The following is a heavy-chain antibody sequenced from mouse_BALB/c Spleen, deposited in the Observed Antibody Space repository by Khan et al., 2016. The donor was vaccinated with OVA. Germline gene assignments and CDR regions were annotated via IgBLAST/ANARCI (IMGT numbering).Heavy chain of an antibody. Sequence: EVKLLESGPSLVQPSQTLSLTCSVTGDSISSGYWSWIRKFPGNKLEYMGYMISSGYTYYNPSLKSRISITRHTSKNQYYLQLNSVTTEEKDTYSCARSTYTYAFAYWGQGTLVTVSA. CDR2: MISSGYT. CDR3: ARSTYTYAFAY. J-gene: IGHJ3*01. D-gene: IGHD2-14*01. CDR1: GDSISSGY. V-gene: IGHV3-8*02.